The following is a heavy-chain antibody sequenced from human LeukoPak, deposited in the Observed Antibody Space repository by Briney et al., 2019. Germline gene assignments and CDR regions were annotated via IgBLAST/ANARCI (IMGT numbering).Heavy chain of an antibody. CDR2: IIPIFGTA. CDR3: ARDGQQLVPTNAEYFQH. V-gene: IGHV1-69*13. D-gene: IGHD6-13*01. Sequence: SVKVSCNASGGTFSSYAISWVRQAPGQGLEWMGGIIPIFGTANYAQKFQGRVTITADESTSTAYMELSSLRSEDTAVYYCARDGQQLVPTNAEYFQHWGQGTLVTVSS. J-gene: IGHJ1*01. CDR1: GGTFSSYA.